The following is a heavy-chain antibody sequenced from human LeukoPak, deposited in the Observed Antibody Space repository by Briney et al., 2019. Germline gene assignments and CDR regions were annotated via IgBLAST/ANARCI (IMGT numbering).Heavy chain of an antibody. CDR3: ARVSDAYDCFFDY. CDR1: GFAFSSYS. J-gene: IGHJ4*02. D-gene: IGHD5-12*01. Sequence: GGSLRLSCAASGFAFSSYSMNWVRQAPGKGLKWVSSISRRSSFIFYADSVQGRFTVSRDDAKDSLFLQMNSLRAEDTAVYYCARVSDAYDCFFDYWGQGTLVTVSS. CDR2: ISRRSSFI. V-gene: IGHV3-21*01.